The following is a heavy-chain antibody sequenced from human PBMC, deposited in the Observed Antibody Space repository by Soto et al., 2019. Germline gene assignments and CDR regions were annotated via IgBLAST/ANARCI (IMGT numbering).Heavy chain of an antibody. J-gene: IGHJ4*02. CDR1: GFTFSSYA. CDR3: AKGLTRVEVAGYFDY. V-gene: IGHV3-23*01. CDR2: ISGSGGST. Sequence: GGSLRLSCAASGFTFSSYAMSWVRQAPGKGLEWVSAISGSGGSTYYADSVKGRFTISRDNSKNTLYLQMNSLRAEDTAVYYCAKGLTRVEVAGYFDYWGQGTLVTAPQ. D-gene: IGHD6-19*01.